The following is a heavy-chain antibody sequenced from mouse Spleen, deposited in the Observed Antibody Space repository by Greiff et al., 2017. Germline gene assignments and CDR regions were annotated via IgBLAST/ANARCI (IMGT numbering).Heavy chain of an antibody. CDR1: GYAFSSSW. CDR2: IYPGDGDT. D-gene: IGHD2-4*01. CDR3: ARGNYDYDAWFAY. Sequence: QVQLQQSGPELVKPGASVKISCKASGYAFSSSWMNWVKQRPGKGLEWIGRIYPGDGDTNYNGKFKGKATLTADKSSSTAYMQLSSLTSEDSAVYFCARGNYDYDAWFAYWGQGTLVTVSA. V-gene: IGHV1-82*01. J-gene: IGHJ3*01.